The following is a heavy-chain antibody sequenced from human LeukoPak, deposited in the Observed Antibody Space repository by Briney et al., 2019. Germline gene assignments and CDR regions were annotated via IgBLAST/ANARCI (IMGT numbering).Heavy chain of an antibody. J-gene: IGHJ6*03. D-gene: IGHD6-6*01. CDR3: ARGREQLVYYYYYMDA. V-gene: IGHV4-34*01. CDR2: INHSGST. CDR1: GGSFSGYY. Sequence: SETLSLTCAVYGGSFSGYYWSWIRQPPGKGLEWIGEINHSGSTNYNPSLKSRVTISVDTSKNQFSLKLSSVTAADTAVYYCARGREQLVYYYYYMDAWGKGTTVTVSS.